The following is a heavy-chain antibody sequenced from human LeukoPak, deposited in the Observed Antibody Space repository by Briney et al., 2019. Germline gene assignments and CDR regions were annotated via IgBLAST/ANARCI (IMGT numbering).Heavy chain of an antibody. CDR3: ARVVDTAMANYGMDV. V-gene: IGHV3-21*01. CDR2: ISSSSSYI. CDR1: GFTFSSYS. Sequence: GGSLRLSCAASGFTFSSYSMNWVRQAPGKGLEWVSSISSSSSYIYYADSVKGRFTISRDNAKNSLYLQMNSLRAEDTAVYYCARVVDTAMANYGMDVWDKGTTVTVSS. J-gene: IGHJ6*04. D-gene: IGHD5-18*01.